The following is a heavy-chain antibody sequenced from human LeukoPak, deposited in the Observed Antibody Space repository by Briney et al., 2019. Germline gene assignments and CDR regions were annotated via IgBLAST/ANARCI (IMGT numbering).Heavy chain of an antibody. CDR2: IYPDDSDT. CDR3: ARTYDFWSGYYPDY. D-gene: IGHD3-3*01. V-gene: IGHV5-51*01. Sequence: GESLKISCKGSGYSFTTYWIGWVRPMPGKGLEWMGIIYPDDSDTRYSPSFQGQVTISADKSISTAYLQWSSLKASDTAMYYCARTYDFWSGYYPDYWGQGTLVTVSS. CDR1: GYSFTTYW. J-gene: IGHJ4*02.